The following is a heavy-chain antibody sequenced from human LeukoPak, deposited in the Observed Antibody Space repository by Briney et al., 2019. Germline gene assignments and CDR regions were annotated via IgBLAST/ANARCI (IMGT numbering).Heavy chain of an antibody. D-gene: IGHD6-19*01. Sequence: ASAKVSCKASGYTFTGYYMHWVRQAPGQGLEWMGWINPNSGGTNYAQKFQGRVTMTRDTSISTAYMEPSRLRSDDTAVYYCARDGRAVAGTASDYWSQGTLVTVSS. V-gene: IGHV1-2*02. CDR3: ARDGRAVAGTASDY. CDR1: GYTFTGYY. J-gene: IGHJ4*02. CDR2: INPNSGGT.